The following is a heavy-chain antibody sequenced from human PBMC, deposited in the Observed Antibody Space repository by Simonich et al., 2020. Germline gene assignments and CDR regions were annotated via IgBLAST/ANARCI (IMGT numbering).Heavy chain of an antibody. V-gene: IGHV4-34*01. CDR3: ARCGLVNYDILTGYHNWFDP. CDR2: INQSGIT. CDR1: GGSFSGYY. D-gene: IGHD3-9*01. Sequence: QVQLQQWGAALLKPSETLSLTCAVYGGSFSGYYWSWTRQPPGKGLAWIWEINQSGITTYIPSLKIRVSISVDTSKNQFSLKLSSVTAADTAVYYCARCGLVNYDILTGYHNWFDPWGQGTLVTVSS. J-gene: IGHJ5*02.